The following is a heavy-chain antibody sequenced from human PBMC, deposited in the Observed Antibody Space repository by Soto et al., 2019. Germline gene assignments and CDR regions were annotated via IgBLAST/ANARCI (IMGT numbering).Heavy chain of an antibody. V-gene: IGHV4-30-4*01. D-gene: IGHD2-15*01. CDR2: IYYSGST. Sequence: SETLSLTCTVSGGSISSGDYYWSWIRQPPGKGLEWIGYIYYSGSTYYNPSLKSRVTISVDTSKNQFSLKLSSVTAADTAVYYCAREMATQEVDYWGQGTLVTVSS. J-gene: IGHJ4*02. CDR1: GGSISSGDYY. CDR3: AREMATQEVDY.